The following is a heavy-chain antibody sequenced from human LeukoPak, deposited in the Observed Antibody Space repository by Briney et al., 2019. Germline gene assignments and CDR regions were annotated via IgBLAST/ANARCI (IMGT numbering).Heavy chain of an antibody. Sequence: PGGSLRLSCAASGFNVSENYMSWVRQAPGRGLESVSVLYAGGSTFYVDSARARFIISRDESKNTVYLQMNNLRVEDTALYYCFYSGPPSSRRYFDYWAQGTLVTVSS. CDR1: GFNVSENY. CDR2: LYAGGST. J-gene: IGHJ4*02. V-gene: IGHV3-66*01. CDR3: FYSGPPSSRRYFDY. D-gene: IGHD6-25*01.